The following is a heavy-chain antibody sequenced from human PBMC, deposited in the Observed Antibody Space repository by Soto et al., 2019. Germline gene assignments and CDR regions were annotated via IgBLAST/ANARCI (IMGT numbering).Heavy chain of an antibody. J-gene: IGHJ4*02. CDR3: AKDRQPDGFWPFDH. D-gene: IGHD3-3*01. CDR2: IYGGGDGI. CDR1: GFPFSTYT. V-gene: IGHV3-23*01. Sequence: ESGGGVVQPGGSLRLSCVGSGFPFSTYTMSWVRQAPGQGLEWLSGIYGGGDGISYADSVKGRFTISRDNSRSTVYLQMNSLRSDDTAIYYCAKDRQPDGFWPFDHWGRGTLIVVSS.